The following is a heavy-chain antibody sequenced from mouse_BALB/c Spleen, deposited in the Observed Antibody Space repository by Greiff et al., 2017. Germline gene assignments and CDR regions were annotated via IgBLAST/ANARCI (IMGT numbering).Heavy chain of an antibody. V-gene: IGHV14-3*02. CDR1: GFNIKDTY. CDR3: ARGLTGNYIED. CDR2: IDPSNGNT. J-gene: IGHJ2*01. D-gene: IGHD4-1*01. Sequence: VQLQQSGAELVKPGASVKLSCTASGFNIKDTYMHWVKQRPEQGLEWIGRIDPSNGNTKYDPKFQGKATITADTSSNTAYLQLSSLTSEDTAVYYCARGLTGNYIEDWGQGTTLTVAA.